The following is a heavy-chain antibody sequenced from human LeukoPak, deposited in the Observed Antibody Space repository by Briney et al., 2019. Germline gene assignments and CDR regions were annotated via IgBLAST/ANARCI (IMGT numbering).Heavy chain of an antibody. Sequence: SQTLSLTCAISGDSVSSNSVAWNWIRQSPSRGLEWLGRTYYRSKWYNDYVDSVKSRITINPDTSKNQFSLQLNSVTPDDTAVYYCARVKCSHGSGNCYWYFDLWGRGTLVTVSS. V-gene: IGHV6-1*01. D-gene: IGHD4-23*01. CDR3: ARVKCSHGSGNCYWYFDL. J-gene: IGHJ2*01. CDR1: GDSVSSNSVA. CDR2: TYYRSKWYN.